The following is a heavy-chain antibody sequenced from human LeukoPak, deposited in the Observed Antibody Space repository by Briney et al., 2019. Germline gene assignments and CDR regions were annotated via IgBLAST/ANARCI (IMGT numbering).Heavy chain of an antibody. CDR2: ISWNSGSI. D-gene: IGHD6-13*01. V-gene: IGHV3-9*01. Sequence: GGSLRLSCAASGFTFSSYSMNWVRQAPGKGLEWVSGISWNSGSIGYADSVKGRFTISRDNAKNSLYLQMNSLRAEDTALYYCAKDRVAAAGTLGGFDYWGQGTLVTVSS. J-gene: IGHJ4*02. CDR3: AKDRVAAAGTLGGFDY. CDR1: GFTFSSYS.